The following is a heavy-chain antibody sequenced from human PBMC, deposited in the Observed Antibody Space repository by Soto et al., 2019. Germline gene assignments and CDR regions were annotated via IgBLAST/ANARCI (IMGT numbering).Heavy chain of an antibody. V-gene: IGHV3-74*01. D-gene: IGHD5-12*01. CDR3: AGGVATLLA. Sequence: EVQLVESGGGLVQPGGSLRLSCAASGFTFSTYWMHWVRQVPGKGLVWVSRINSDGSTTSYADSVKGRFTISRDNAKNPLSLQMNSLRAEDTAVYYCAGGVATLLAWGQGTLVTVSS. J-gene: IGHJ5*02. CDR1: GFTFSTYW. CDR2: INSDGSTT.